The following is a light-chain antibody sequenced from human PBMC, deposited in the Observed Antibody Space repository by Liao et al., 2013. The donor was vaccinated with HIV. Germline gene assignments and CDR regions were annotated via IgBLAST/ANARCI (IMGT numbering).Light chain of an antibody. CDR3: QVWDRSSGHLNV. CDR2: YDS. Sequence: SYVLTQPPSVSVAPGKTARITCGGNNIGSKSVHWYQQKPGQAPVLVIYYDSDRPSGISERFSGSNTENTATLTISRAEAGDEADYYCQVWDRSSGHLNVFGPGTKVTVL. J-gene: IGLJ1*01. V-gene: IGLV3-21*04. CDR1: NIGSKS.